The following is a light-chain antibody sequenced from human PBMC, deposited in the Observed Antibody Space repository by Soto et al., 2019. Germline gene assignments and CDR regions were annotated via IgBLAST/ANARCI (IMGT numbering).Light chain of an antibody. CDR2: AAS. CDR1: QSVSSS. V-gene: IGKV1-27*01. CDR3: QKYNSAPLT. Sequence: MTQSPATLSVSPGERVTLSCRASQSVSSSLAWYQQKPGKIPNLLIYAASTLQAGVPSRFSGSGSGTDFTLTISSLQPEDVAAYYCQKYNSAPLTFGGGTKVEIK. J-gene: IGKJ4*01.